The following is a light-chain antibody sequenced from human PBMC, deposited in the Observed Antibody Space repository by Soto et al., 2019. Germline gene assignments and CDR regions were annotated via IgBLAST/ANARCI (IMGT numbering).Light chain of an antibody. J-gene: IGKJ3*01. V-gene: IGKV1-33*01. CDR1: QDITNY. CDR2: DAS. CDR3: QKYNSAPAT. Sequence: DIQMTQSPSSLSASVGDRVTVTCHASQDITNYLNWYQQKPGKAPKLLINDASNLEKGVPSRFSGGGSGTEFTFTISSLQPEDVATYYCQKYNSAPATFGPGTKVDIK.